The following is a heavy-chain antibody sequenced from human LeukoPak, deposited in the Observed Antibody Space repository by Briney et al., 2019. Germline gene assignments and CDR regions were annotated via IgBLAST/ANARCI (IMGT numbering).Heavy chain of an antibody. CDR1: GYTFSGYY. D-gene: IGHD3-10*01. V-gene: IGHV7-4-1*02. J-gene: IGHJ5*02. CDR3: ARAPDPILLWFGELLYWFDP. Sequence: GASVKVSCKASGYTFSGYYMHWVRQAPGQGLEWMGWINTNTGNPTYAQGFTGRFVFSLDTSVSTAYLQISSLKAEDTAVYYCARAPDPILLWFGELLYWFDPWGQGTLVTVSS. CDR2: INTNTGNP.